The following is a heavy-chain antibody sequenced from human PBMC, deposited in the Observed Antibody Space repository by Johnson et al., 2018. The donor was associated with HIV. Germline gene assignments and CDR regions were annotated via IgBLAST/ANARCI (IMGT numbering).Heavy chain of an antibody. V-gene: IGHV3-15*01. D-gene: IGHD5-12*01. CDR1: GFTFDDYA. CDR2: IKSKTDGGTT. J-gene: IGHJ3*02. CDR3: TRDRSGYPPWAFDI. Sequence: VQLVESGGGLVQPGRSLRLSCAASGFTFDDYAMHWVRQAPGKGLEWVGRIKSKTDGGTTDYAAPVKGRFTISRDDSKNTLYLQMNSLKTEDTAVYYCTRDRSGYPPWAFDIWGQGTMVTVSS.